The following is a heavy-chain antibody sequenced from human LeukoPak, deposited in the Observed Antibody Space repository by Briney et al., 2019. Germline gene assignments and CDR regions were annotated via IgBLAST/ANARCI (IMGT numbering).Heavy chain of an antibody. Sequence: PSETLSLTCTVSGGSISSYYRSWIRQPPGKGLEWIGYIYYSGSTNYNPSLKSRVTISVDTSKNQFSLKPSSVTAADTAVYYCARSLKGYVSRWGQGTLVTVSS. CDR3: ARSLKGYVSR. CDR2: IYYSGST. V-gene: IGHV4-59*01. CDR1: GGSISSYY. D-gene: IGHD3-10*02. J-gene: IGHJ4*02.